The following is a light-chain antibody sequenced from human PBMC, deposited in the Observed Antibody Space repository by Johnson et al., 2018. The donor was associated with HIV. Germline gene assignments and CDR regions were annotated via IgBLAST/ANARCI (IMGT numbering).Light chain of an antibody. V-gene: IGLV1-51*01. J-gene: IGLJ1*01. Sequence: QSVLTQPPSVSAAPGQKVTISCSGTSSNIGNHYVSWYQLLPGTAPKLLIYDNNQRPSGIPDRFSVSKSGPSATLGITGLQTGAEADYYCGTWDSSLSTYVFGSGTKVTVL. CDR2: DNN. CDR3: GTWDSSLSTYV. CDR1: SSNIGNHY.